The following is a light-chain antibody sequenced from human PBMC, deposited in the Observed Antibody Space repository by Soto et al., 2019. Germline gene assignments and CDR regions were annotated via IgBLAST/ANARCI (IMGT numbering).Light chain of an antibody. CDR1: SSNIGGNS. CDR3: GSWDSSLSAYV. Sequence: QSVLTHPPSVSAAPGQKVTISCSVSSSNIGGNSVSWYQQLPGTAPKLLIYDDNKRPSGIPDRFSGSKSGTSATLGITGFQTGDEADYYCGSWDSSLSAYVFGTGSKVTVL. J-gene: IGLJ1*01. V-gene: IGLV1-51*01. CDR2: DDN.